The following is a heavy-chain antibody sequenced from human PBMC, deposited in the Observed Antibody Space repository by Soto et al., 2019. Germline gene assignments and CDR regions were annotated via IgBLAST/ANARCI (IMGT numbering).Heavy chain of an antibody. CDR3: VKVRGTYTSGPFDS. D-gene: IGHD6-19*01. CDR1: GFILSRFG. Sequence: GGSLRLSCVASGFILSRFGMHWVRQAPGKGLEWVAVISYDGSEEYHADSVKGRFTISRDNSKNTLYLQMNSLRGDDTAVYYCVKVRGTYTSGPFDSWGQGTLVTVSS. V-gene: IGHV3-30*18. CDR2: ISYDGSEE. J-gene: IGHJ5*01.